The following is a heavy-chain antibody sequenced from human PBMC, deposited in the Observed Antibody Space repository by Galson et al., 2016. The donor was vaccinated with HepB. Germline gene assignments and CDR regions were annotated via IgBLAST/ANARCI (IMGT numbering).Heavy chain of an antibody. J-gene: IGHJ3*02. V-gene: IGHV4-34*01. Sequence: SETLSLTCAVYGGSFSGYYWSWIRQPPGKGLEWIGEINHSGSSNHNPSLKSRVTISVDTSKNQFSLKLSFVTAADTAVYYCARGRMGIGDAFDMWGQGTVVTVS. CDR1: GGSFSGYY. D-gene: IGHD7-27*01. CDR2: INHSGSS. CDR3: ARGRMGIGDAFDM.